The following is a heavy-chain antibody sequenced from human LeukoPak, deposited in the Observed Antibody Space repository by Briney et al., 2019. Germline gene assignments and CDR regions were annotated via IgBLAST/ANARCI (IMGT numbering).Heavy chain of an antibody. Sequence: SVKVSCKASGFTFTSSAMQWVRQARRQRLGWVGWIVVGSGNTNYAQKLQERVTITRDMSTSTAYMELSSLRSEDTAVYYCAATISSGSYHAFDIWGQGTMVTVSS. CDR2: IVVGSGNT. CDR3: AATISSGSYHAFDI. J-gene: IGHJ3*02. V-gene: IGHV1-58*02. D-gene: IGHD1-26*01. CDR1: GFTFTSSA.